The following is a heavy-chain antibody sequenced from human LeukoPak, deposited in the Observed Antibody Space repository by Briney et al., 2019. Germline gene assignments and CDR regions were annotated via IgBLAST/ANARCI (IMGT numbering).Heavy chain of an antibody. Sequence: SETLSLTCTVSGGSISYYYWSWIRQPPGKGLEWIGYIYYSGGTNYNPSLKSRVTISVDTSKNQFSLKLSSVTAADTAVYYCARGVHGSGSYYNPKFDYWGQGTLVTVSS. CDR3: ARGVHGSGSYYNPKFDY. J-gene: IGHJ4*02. CDR2: IYYSGGT. V-gene: IGHV4-59*01. CDR1: GGSISYYY. D-gene: IGHD3-10*01.